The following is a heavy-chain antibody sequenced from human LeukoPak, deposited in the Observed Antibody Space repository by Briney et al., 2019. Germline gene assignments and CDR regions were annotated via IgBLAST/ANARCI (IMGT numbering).Heavy chain of an antibody. CDR3: ARGIYKCGGDCYRIDY. V-gene: IGHV4-34*01. J-gene: IGHJ4*02. Sequence: SETLSLTCAVYGGSFSGYYWSWIRQPPGKGLEWIGEINHSGSTNYNPSLKSRVTISVDTSKNQFSLKLSSVTAADTAVYYCARGIYKCGGDCYRIDYWGQGTLVTVSS. CDR1: GGSFSGYY. CDR2: INHSGST. D-gene: IGHD2-21*02.